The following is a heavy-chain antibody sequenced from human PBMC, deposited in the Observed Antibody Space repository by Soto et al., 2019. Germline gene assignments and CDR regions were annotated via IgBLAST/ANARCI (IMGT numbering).Heavy chain of an antibody. CDR1: GFSLRTSGVG. Sequence: QITLKESGPTLVKPSETLTLTCSFSGFSLRTSGVGVAWIRQPPGKALEWLALIYWNDDKPFSPSLRSRLSITKDTSKNQVVLTLTDVDPVDTATYYCAHEVPSTRTWFDPWGQGTLVTVSS. CDR3: AHEVPSTRTWFDP. J-gene: IGHJ5*02. CDR2: IYWNDDK. V-gene: IGHV2-5*01. D-gene: IGHD2-15*01.